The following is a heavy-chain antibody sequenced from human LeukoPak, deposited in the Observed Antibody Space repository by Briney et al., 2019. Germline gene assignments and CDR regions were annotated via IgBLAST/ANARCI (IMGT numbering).Heavy chain of an antibody. J-gene: IGHJ2*01. CDR3: ASGPDSSGYYGPAGYFDL. D-gene: IGHD3-22*01. Sequence: PSETLSLTCTVSGGSISSYYWSWIRQPPGKGLEWIGYIYYSGSTNYNPSLKSRVTISVDASKNQFSLKLSSVTAADTAVYYCASGPDSSGYYGPAGYFDLWGRGTLVTVSS. V-gene: IGHV4-59*01. CDR2: IYYSGST. CDR1: GGSISSYY.